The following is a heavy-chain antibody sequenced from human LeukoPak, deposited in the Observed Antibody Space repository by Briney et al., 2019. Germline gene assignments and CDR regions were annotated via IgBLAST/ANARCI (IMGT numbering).Heavy chain of an antibody. D-gene: IGHD6-13*01. CDR1: GFTFSSYG. CDR3: ARNSYSSSWPDY. V-gene: IGHV3-33*01. CDR2: IWYDGSNK. J-gene: IGHJ4*02. Sequence: GGSLRLSCAASGFTFSSYGMHWVRQAPGKGLEWVAVIWYDGSNKYYADSVKGRFTISRDDPKNTLYLQMNSLRAEDTAVYYCARNSYSSSWPDYWGQGTLVTVSS.